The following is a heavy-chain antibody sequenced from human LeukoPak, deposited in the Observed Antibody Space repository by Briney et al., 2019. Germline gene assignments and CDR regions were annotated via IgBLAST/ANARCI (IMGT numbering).Heavy chain of an antibody. CDR1: GGSFGGYY. V-gene: IGHV4-34*01. D-gene: IGHD6-6*01. CDR3: ARASAYSSSSGVNY. Sequence: SETLSLTCAVDGGSFGGYYWTWIRQPPGKGLEWIGEINHSGSTNYNPSLKSRVTISVDTSKNQFSLRLSSVTAADTAVYYCARASAYSSSSGVNYWGQGTLVTVSS. CDR2: INHSGST. J-gene: IGHJ4*02.